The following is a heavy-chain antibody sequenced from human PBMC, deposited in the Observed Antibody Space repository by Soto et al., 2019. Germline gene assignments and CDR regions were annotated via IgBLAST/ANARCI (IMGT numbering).Heavy chain of an antibody. CDR2: IIPIFGTA. J-gene: IGHJ6*02. D-gene: IGHD2-15*01. Sequence: SVKVSCKASGGTFSSYAISWVRQAPGQGLEWMGGIIPIFGTANYAQKFQGRVTITADKSTSTAYMELSSLRSEDTAVYYCARYVVGARDINYYYYGMDVWGQGTTVTVS. CDR3: ARYVVGARDINYYYYGMDV. CDR1: GGTFSSYA. V-gene: IGHV1-69*06.